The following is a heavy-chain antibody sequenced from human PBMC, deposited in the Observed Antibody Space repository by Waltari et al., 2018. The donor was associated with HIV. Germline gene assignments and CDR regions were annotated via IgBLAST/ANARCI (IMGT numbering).Heavy chain of an antibody. CDR3: APRDYGDYQFDY. V-gene: IGHV4-39*01. CDR2: VYYSGST. J-gene: IGHJ4*02. D-gene: IGHD4-17*01. Sequence: QLQLQESGPGLVKPSETLSLTCTVSGGPIISNVYYWGLIRQPPGKGLEWIGSVYYSGSTYYNPSLKSRVTISVDTSKNQFYLRLRSVTAADTAVYYCAPRDYGDYQFDYWGRGTLVTVSS. CDR1: GGPIISNVYY.